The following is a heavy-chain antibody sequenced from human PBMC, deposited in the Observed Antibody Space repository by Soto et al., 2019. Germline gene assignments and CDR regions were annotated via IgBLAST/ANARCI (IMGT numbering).Heavy chain of an antibody. CDR3: ARCGSYYDILTGPHGAFDI. D-gene: IGHD3-9*01. V-gene: IGHV1-18*01. J-gene: IGHJ3*02. CDR1: GYTFTSYG. CDR2: ISAYNGNT. Sequence: ASVKVSCKASGYTFTSYGISWVRQAPGQGLEWMGWISAYNGNTNYAQKLQGRVTMTTDASTSTAYMELRSLRSDDTAVYYCARCGSYYDILTGPHGAFDIWGQGTMVTVSS.